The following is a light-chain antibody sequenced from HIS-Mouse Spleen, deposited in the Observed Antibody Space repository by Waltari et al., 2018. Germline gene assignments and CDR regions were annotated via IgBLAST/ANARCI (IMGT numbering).Light chain of an antibody. CDR1: SREVGSYNL. V-gene: IGLV2-23*01. Sequence: QSALTQPASVSGSPGQPTTISCTGTSREVGSYNLVPWYQQHPGKAPKLMIYEGSKRPSGVSNRFSGSKSGNTASLTISGLQAEDEADYYCCSYAGSSTWVFGGGTKLTVL. CDR3: CSYAGSSTWV. J-gene: IGLJ3*02. CDR2: EGS.